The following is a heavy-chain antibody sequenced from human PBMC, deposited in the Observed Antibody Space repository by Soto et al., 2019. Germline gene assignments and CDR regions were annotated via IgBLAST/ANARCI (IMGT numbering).Heavy chain of an antibody. V-gene: IGHV4-31*03. Sequence: QVQLQESGPGLVKPSQTLSLTCTVSGGSISSGGYYWSWIRQHPGKGLEWIGYIYYSGSTYYNPSLKSRVTISVDTAKNQFSPKLSSVTAADTAVYYCARDPLRGGGMDVWGQGTTVTVSS. CDR1: GGSISSGGYY. J-gene: IGHJ6*02. CDR2: IYYSGST. D-gene: IGHD3-16*01. CDR3: ARDPLRGGGMDV.